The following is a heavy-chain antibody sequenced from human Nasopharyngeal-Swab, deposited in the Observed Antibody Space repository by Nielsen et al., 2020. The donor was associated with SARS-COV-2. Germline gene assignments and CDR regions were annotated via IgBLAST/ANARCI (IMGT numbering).Heavy chain of an antibody. Sequence: WIRQPPGKGLEWVGRIKSKTDGGTTDYAAPVKGRFTISRDDSKNTLYPQMNSLKTEDTAVYYCTTDGTAYYYGMDVWGQGTTVTVSS. CDR3: TTDGTAYYYGMDV. V-gene: IGHV3-15*01. CDR2: IKSKTDGGTT. D-gene: IGHD2-8*02. J-gene: IGHJ6*02.